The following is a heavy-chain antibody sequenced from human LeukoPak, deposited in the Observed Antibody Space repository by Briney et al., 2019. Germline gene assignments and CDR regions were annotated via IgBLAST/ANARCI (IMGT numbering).Heavy chain of an antibody. CDR1: GFTVSSNY. Sequence: GGSLRLSCAASGFTVSSNYMSWVRQAPGKGLEWVSVIYSGGSTYYADSVKGRFTISRDNSKNTLYLQMNSLRAEDTAVYYCARDGGPMGLGDGAFDIWGQGTMVTVSS. V-gene: IGHV3-53*01. CDR3: ARDGGPMGLGDGAFDI. CDR2: IYSGGST. J-gene: IGHJ3*02. D-gene: IGHD3-10*01.